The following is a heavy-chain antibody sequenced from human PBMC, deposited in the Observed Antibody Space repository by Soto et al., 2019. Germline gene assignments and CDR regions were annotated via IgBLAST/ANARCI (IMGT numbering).Heavy chain of an antibody. V-gene: IGHV1-18*01. CDR3: ARDDCSGGSCYLDH. D-gene: IGHD2-15*01. Sequence: ASVKVSCKASGYTFTIHGISWARQAPGQGLEWVGWINVYNGDTDYARNLQGRVTMTTDTSTSTAYMELRSLRSDDTAVYFCARDDCSGGSCYLDHWGQGALVTVSS. J-gene: IGHJ4*02. CDR1: GYTFTIHG. CDR2: INVYNGDT.